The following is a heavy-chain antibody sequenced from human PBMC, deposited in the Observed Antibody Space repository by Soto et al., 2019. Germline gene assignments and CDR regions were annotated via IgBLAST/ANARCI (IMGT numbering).Heavy chain of an antibody. CDR1: GGSFTGHF. D-gene: IGHD1-26*01. CDR2: VSHSGNT. V-gene: IGHV4-34*01. J-gene: IGHJ4*02. CDR3: ASAPFESSGCRHFDL. Sequence: PSETLSLTCTVSGGSFTGHFWSWVRQPPGKGLEWIGEVSHSGNTKYYPSLRSRVTLSVDSSKNQISLALTSVTAADTAVYYCASAPFESSGCRHFDLWGQGTLVTVSS.